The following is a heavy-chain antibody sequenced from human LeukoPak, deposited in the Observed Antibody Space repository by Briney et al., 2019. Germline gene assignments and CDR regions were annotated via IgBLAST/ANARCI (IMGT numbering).Heavy chain of an antibody. CDR1: GGSISSGDYY. D-gene: IGHD4-11*01. J-gene: IGHJ4*02. CDR3: ARERRTVTTFLIDY. CDR2: IYYSGST. Sequence: SETLSLTCTVSGGSISSGDYYWSWIRQPPGKGLEWIGYIYYSGSTYYNPSLKSRVTISVDTSKNQFSLKLSSVTAADTAAYYCARERRTVTTFLIDYWGQGTLVTVSS. V-gene: IGHV4-30-4*01.